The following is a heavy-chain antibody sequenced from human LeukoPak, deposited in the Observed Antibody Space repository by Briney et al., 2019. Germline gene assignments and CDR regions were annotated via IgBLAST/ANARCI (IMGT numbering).Heavy chain of an antibody. CDR3: ARASGYYFDY. Sequence: GGSLRLSCAASGFTFSSYGMHWVRQAPGKGLEWVAVISYDGSNKYYADSVKGRFTISRDNSKNTLYLQMNSLRAEDTAVYYCARASGYYFDYWGQGTLVTVSS. CDR1: GFTFSSYG. J-gene: IGHJ4*02. CDR2: ISYDGSNK. V-gene: IGHV3-30*19. D-gene: IGHD6-25*01.